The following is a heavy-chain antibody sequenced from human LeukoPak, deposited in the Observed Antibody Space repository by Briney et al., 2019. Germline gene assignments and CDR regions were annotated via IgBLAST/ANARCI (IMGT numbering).Heavy chain of an antibody. CDR3: ARLVRNVGYGGDQFDY. J-gene: IGHJ4*02. Sequence: PSETLSLTCTVSGGSISSSSYYWGWIRQPPGKGLEWIGSIYYSGSTYYNPSLKSRVTISVDTSKNQFSLKLSSVTAADTAVYYCARLVRNVGYGGDQFDYWGQGTLVTVSS. CDR2: IYYSGST. D-gene: IGHD4-23*01. CDR1: GGSISSSSYY. V-gene: IGHV4-39*01.